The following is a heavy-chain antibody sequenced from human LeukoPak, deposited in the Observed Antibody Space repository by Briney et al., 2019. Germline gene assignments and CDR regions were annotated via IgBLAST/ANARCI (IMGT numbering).Heavy chain of an antibody. CDR2: IYYSGST. J-gene: IGHJ5*02. Sequence: SETLSLTCTVSGGSISSYYWSWIRQPPGKGLEWIGYIYYSGSTNYNPSLKSRVTISVDTSKNQFSLKLSSVTAADTAVYYCARNTLYSGSYRSWFDPWGQGTLVTVSS. D-gene: IGHD1-26*01. V-gene: IGHV4-59*12. CDR1: GGSISSYY. CDR3: ARNTLYSGSYRSWFDP.